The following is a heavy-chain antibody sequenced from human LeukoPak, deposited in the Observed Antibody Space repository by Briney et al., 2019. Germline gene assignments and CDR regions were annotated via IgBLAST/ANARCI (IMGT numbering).Heavy chain of an antibody. V-gene: IGHV1-46*01. CDR3: ASQRTGVDTAMVNDWFDP. D-gene: IGHD5-18*01. CDR1: GYTFTSYY. J-gene: IGHJ5*02. Sequence: ASVKVSCKASGYTFTSYYMHWVRQAPGQGLEWMGIINPSGGSISYAQKFQGRVTMTRDTSTSTVYMELSSLRSEDTAVYYCASQRTGVDTAMVNDWFDPWGQGTLVTVSS. CDR2: INPSGGSI.